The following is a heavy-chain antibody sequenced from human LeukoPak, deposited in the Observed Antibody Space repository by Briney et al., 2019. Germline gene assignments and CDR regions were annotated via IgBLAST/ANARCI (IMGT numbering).Heavy chain of an antibody. CDR2: IYYSGST. CDR1: GGSISSGGYY. CDR3: ARAPKQLHKYYYYYYYMDV. J-gene: IGHJ6*03. D-gene: IGHD6-13*01. Sequence: SETLSLTCTVSGGSISSGGYYWSWIRQHPGKGLEWIGYIYYSGSTYYNPSRKSRVTMSVDTSKNQFSLKLSSVTAADTAVYYCARAPKQLHKYYYYYYYMDVWGKGTTVIV. V-gene: IGHV4-31*03.